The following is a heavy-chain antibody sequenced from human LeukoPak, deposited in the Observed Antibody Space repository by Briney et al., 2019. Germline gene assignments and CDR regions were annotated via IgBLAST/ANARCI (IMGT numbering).Heavy chain of an antibody. CDR3: ARDIDY. V-gene: IGHV3-30*04. CDR1: GFTFSSYA. Sequence: GGSLRLSCAASGFTFSSYAMHWVRQAPGKGLEWVAVISYDGSNKYYADSVKGRFTISRDNSKNTLYLQMNSLRAEDTAVYYCARDIDYWGQGTLVTVSS. CDR2: ISYDGSNK. J-gene: IGHJ4*02.